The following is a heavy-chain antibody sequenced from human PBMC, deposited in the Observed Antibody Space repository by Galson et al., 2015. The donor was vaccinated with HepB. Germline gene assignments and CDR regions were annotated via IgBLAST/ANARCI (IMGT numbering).Heavy chain of an antibody. CDR1: GFSLTTRGVG. Sequence: PALVKPTQTLTLTCTFSGFSLTTRGVGVGWLRQPPGKALEWLALIYWDDDKRYSPSLKSRLTITKDTSKNQVVLTMTNMDPVDTATYYCARIYTLNGGWGAFDIWGQGTMVTVSS. CDR2: IYWDDDK. CDR3: ARIYTLNGGWGAFDI. V-gene: IGHV2-5*02. D-gene: IGHD3-16*01. J-gene: IGHJ3*02.